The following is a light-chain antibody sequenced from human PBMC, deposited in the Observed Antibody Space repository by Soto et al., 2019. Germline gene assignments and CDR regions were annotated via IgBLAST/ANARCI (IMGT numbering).Light chain of an antibody. J-gene: IGLJ2*01. Sequence: QSALTQPPSASGSPGQSVTISCTGTSSDVGGYNYVSWYQHHPGNGPKLMIYEVSKRTSGVPDRFSGSKSGNTASLTVSGLQAEDEADYYCSSFAGSNPVFGGGTQLTVL. CDR2: EVS. CDR1: SSDVGGYNY. CDR3: SSFAGSNPV. V-gene: IGLV2-8*01.